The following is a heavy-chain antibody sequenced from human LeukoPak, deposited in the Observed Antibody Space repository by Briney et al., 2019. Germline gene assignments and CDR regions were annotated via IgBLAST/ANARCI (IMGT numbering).Heavy chain of an antibody. CDR1: GGSISSYH. D-gene: IGHD3-9*01. Sequence: SEALSLTCTVSGGSISSYHWSWIRQPPGKGLEWIGYIYYSGSTNYNPSLKSRVTISVDTSKNQFSLKLSSVTAADTAVYYCARRSLRYFDWLLYLGWFDPWGQGTLVTVSS. CDR3: ARRSLRYFDWLLYLGWFDP. J-gene: IGHJ5*02. V-gene: IGHV4-59*01. CDR2: IYYSGST.